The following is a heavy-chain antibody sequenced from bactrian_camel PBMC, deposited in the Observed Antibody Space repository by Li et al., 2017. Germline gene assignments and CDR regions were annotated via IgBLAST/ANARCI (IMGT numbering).Heavy chain of an antibody. CDR2: IYNGGGTI. Sequence: QLVESGGGLVQPGGSLRLSCAASGFTFSSYWMYWVRQAPGKGLEWVSTIYNGGGTIFYADSVKGRFTNSGDNAKNTVYLQMNSLKPEDTAVYYCVRHLMRVGNYWGQGTQVTVS. V-gene: IGHV3S25*01. CDR3: VRHLMRVGNY. D-gene: IGHD5*01. J-gene: IGHJ4*01. CDR1: GFTFSSYW.